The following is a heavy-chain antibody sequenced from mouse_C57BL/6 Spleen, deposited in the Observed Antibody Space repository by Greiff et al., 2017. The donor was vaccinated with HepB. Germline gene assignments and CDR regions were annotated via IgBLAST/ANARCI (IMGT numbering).Heavy chain of an antibody. CDR3: ARKLPAMDY. D-gene: IGHD4-1*01. CDR2: ISYDGSN. CDR1: GYSITSGYY. J-gene: IGHJ4*01. Sequence: DVKLVESGPGLVKPSQSLSLTCSVTGYSITSGYYWNWIRQFPGNKLEWMGYISYDGSNNYNPSLKNRISITRDTSKNQFFLKLNSVTTEDTATYYCARKLPAMDYWGQGTSVTVSS. V-gene: IGHV3-6*01.